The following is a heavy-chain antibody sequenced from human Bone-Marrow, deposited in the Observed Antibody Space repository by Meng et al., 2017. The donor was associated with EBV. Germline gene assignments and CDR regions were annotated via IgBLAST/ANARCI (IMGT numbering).Heavy chain of an antibody. V-gene: IGHV1-69*01. D-gene: IGHD3-10*01. CDR1: GGPVSYYA. J-gene: IGHJ4*02. Sequence: QVGLVQSAADVKKPGWSVKVYGKTSGGPVSYYASSWVRQAHGQGLEWLGGFLPRLGAPNYAQKFHGRVKITADESTSTHYMDLSSLRSEDTAIYYCASESGRGYTPDYWGQGTLVTVSS. CDR3: ASESGRGYTPDY. CDR2: FLPRLGAP.